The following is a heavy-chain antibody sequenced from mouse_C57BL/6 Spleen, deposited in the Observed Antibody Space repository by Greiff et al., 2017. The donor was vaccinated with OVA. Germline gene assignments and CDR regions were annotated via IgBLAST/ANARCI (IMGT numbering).Heavy chain of an antibody. CDR1: GYTFTGYW. D-gene: IGHD1-1*01. J-gene: IGHJ4*01. CDR2: ILPGSGST. V-gene: IGHV1-9*01. Sequence: QVQLQQSGAELMKPGASVKLSCKATGYTFTGYWIEWVKQRPGHGLEWIGEILPGSGSTNYNEKFKGKATFTADTSSNTAYMQLSSLTTEDSAIYYCARGIYYYGSSYYAMDYWGQGTSVTVSS. CDR3: ARGIYYYGSSYYAMDY.